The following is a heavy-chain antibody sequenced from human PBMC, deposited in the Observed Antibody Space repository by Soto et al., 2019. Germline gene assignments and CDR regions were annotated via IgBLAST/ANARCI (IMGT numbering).Heavy chain of an antibody. CDR2: ISSSSSYI. V-gene: IGHV3-21*01. D-gene: IGHD4-4*01. J-gene: IGHJ6*02. CDR1: GFTFSSYS. CDR3: ARDHSIPYYYYYGTDV. Sequence: GGSLRLSCAASGFTFSSYSMNWVRQAPGKGLEWVSSISSSSSYIYYADSVKGRFTISRDNAKNSLYLQMNSLRAEDTAVYYCARDHSIPYYYYYGTDVRGQGTTVTVSS.